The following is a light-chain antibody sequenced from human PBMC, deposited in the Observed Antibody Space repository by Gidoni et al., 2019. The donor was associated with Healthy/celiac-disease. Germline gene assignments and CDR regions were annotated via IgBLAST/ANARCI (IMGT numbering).Light chain of an antibody. Sequence: EIVLTQSPGTLSLSPGERATLSCRASQSVSSSDVAWYQQKPGQAPRRLIYGASSRATGIPDRFRGSGSGTDFTLTISRLEPEDFAVYYCQQYGSSLSITFGQGTRLEIK. V-gene: IGKV3-20*01. CDR3: QQYGSSLSIT. J-gene: IGKJ5*01. CDR2: GAS. CDR1: QSVSSSD.